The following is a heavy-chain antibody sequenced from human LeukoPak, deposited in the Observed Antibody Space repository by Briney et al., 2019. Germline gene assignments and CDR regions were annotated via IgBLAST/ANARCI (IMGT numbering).Heavy chain of an antibody. J-gene: IGHJ1*01. CDR3: ARQGDGYNTEYFQH. CDR1: GYSFTSYW. D-gene: IGHD5-24*01. Sequence: SLNISFEGSGYSFTSYWIGWVRPMPGKGLEWMGIIYPGDSDTRYSPSFQGQVTISADKSITTAYLQWSSLKASDTAMYYCARQGDGYNTEYFQHWGQGTLVTVSS. CDR2: IYPGDSDT. V-gene: IGHV5-51*01.